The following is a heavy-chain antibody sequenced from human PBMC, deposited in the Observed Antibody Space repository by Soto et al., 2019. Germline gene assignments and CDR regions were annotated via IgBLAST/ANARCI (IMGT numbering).Heavy chain of an antibody. J-gene: IGHJ5*02. D-gene: IGHD6-25*01. V-gene: IGHV1-2*04. CDR2: INPNSGGT. Sequence: QVQLVQSGAEVKKPGASVKVSCKASGYTFTGYYMHWVRQAPGQGLEWMGWINPNSGGTNYAQKFQGWVTMTRDTSISTAYMELSRLRSDDTAVYYWARDRTRRAARRRDNWFDPWGQGTLVTVSS. CDR1: GYTFTGYY. CDR3: ARDRTRRAARRRDNWFDP.